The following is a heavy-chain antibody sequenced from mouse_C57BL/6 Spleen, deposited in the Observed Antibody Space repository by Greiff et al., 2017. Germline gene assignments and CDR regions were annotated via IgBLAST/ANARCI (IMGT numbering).Heavy chain of an antibody. Sequence: QVQLQQPGAELVRPGTSVKFSCKASGYTFTSYWMHWVKQRPGQGLAWIGVIVPSVSYTNYNRKFKGKATLTVDTASSTAYMQLSSLTSEDSAVDYCARGGYYGSSDYFDYWGQGTTLTVSS. J-gene: IGHJ2*01. CDR3: ARGGYYGSSDYFDY. V-gene: IGHV1-59*01. CDR2: IVPSVSYT. D-gene: IGHD1-1*01. CDR1: GYTFTSYW.